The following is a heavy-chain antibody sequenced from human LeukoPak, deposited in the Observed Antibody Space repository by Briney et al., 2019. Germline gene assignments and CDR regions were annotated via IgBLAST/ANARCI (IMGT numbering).Heavy chain of an antibody. CDR1: GFTFSNFA. D-gene: IGHD1-26*01. Sequence: GGSLRLSCAASGFTFSNFAMSWVRRTPGKGLEWVSGIINSGDTLYGDSVKGRFTISRDNSKNTLYLEMSSLRAEDTAIYYCAKMKGHPLPKYYMDVWGQGTTVTVSS. J-gene: IGHJ6*01. CDR3: AKMKGHPLPKYYMDV. CDR2: IINSGDT. V-gene: IGHV3-23*01.